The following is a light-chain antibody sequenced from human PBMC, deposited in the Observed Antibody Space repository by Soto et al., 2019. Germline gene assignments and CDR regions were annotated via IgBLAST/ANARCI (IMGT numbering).Light chain of an antibody. CDR1: QSVTTN. J-gene: IGKJ2*01. CDR2: GAS. V-gene: IGKV3-15*01. CDR3: QQYHSWPHT. Sequence: ETVLTQSPATLSVSPGERATFSCKATQSVTTNLAWYQQKPGQVPRLLIYGASTRATGIPARFSGSGSGTEFTLSISSLQSEDFAIYHCQQYHSWPHTFGQGTKVDIK.